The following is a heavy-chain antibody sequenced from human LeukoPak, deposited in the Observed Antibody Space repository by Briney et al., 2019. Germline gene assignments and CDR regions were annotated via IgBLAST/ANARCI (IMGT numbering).Heavy chain of an antibody. CDR2: ISISGDTT. CDR1: GFTFSSHW. CDR3: ANEIRPNDY. Sequence: PGGSLRLSCAASGFTFSSHWMHWVRQAPGKGLEWVSAISISGDTTYYADAVKGRFTISRDNSKNTVYLQMNSLRAEDTAVYYCANEIRPNDYWGQGTLVTVSS. V-gene: IGHV3-23*01. D-gene: IGHD4-17*01. J-gene: IGHJ4*02.